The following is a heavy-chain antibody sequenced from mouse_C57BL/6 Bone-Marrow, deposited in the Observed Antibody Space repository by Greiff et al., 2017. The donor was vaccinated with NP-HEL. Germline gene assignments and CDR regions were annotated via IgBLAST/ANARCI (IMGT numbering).Heavy chain of an antibody. CDR3: ARGDYDGFAY. CDR1: GFTFSDYY. J-gene: IGHJ3*01. V-gene: IGHV5-16*01. CDR2: INYDGSST. D-gene: IGHD2-4*01. Sequence: EVKLMESEGGLVQPGSSMKLSCTASGFTFSDYYMAWVRQVPEKGLEWVANINYDGSSTNYLDSLKSRFIISKDNAKNILYLQMSSLKSEDTATYYCARGDYDGFAYWGQGTLVTVSA.